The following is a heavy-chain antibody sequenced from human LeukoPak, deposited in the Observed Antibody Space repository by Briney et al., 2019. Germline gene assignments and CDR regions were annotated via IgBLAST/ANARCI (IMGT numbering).Heavy chain of an antibody. D-gene: IGHD3-10*01. CDR1: GFTFSSYA. V-gene: IGHV3-23*01. Sequence: GGSLRLSCAASGFTFSSYALSWVGQAPGKELEWVSAISDSGSSTYYADFVKGRFTISRDNSKNTLFLQIHSLRAEDTATYYCAKHYGSGTYYNYFTYWGQGTLVSVSS. CDR2: ISDSGSST. CDR3: AKHYGSGTYYNYFTY. J-gene: IGHJ4*02.